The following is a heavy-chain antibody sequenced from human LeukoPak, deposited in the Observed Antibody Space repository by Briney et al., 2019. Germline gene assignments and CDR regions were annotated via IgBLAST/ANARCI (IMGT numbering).Heavy chain of an antibody. CDR2: ISSSSSYI. D-gene: IGHD3-10*01. CDR1: GFTFSSYS. J-gene: IGHJ4*02. V-gene: IGHV3-21*01. CDR3: ARIREEPRAQLLWFGEPSDY. Sequence: AGGSLRLSCAASGFTFSSYSMNWVRQAPGKGLEWVSSISSSSSYIYYVDSVKGRFTISRDNAKNSLYLQMNSLRAEDTAVYYCARIREEPRAQLLWFGEPSDYWGQGTLVTVSS.